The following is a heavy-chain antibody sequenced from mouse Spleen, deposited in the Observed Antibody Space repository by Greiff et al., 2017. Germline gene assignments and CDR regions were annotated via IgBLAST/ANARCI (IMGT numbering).Heavy chain of an antibody. Sequence: EVQGVESGGGLVKPGGSLKLSCAASGFTFSSYAMSWVRQTPEKRLEWVAAINSNGGSTYYPDTVKDRFTISRDNAKNTLYLQMSSLRSEDTALYYCARQNLLFDYWGQGTTLTVSS. J-gene: IGHJ2*01. V-gene: IGHV5-6-2*01. CDR3: ARQNLLFDY. CDR1: GFTFSSYA. CDR2: INSNGGST. D-gene: IGHD1-1*01.